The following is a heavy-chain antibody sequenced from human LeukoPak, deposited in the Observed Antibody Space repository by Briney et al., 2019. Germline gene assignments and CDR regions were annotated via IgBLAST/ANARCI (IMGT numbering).Heavy chain of an antibody. V-gene: IGHV1-18*01. Sequence: ASVKVSRKASGYTFTSYRLSWVGQAPGHGLDGMAWISAYHGNTNSTQTFQGRVTMTRDTSNNTAYMELSSLTSADTAVYFCATWGLHFDIWGQRTMVTVAS. CDR1: GYTFTSYR. CDR3: ATWGLHFDI. D-gene: IGHD3-16*01. CDR2: ISAYHGNT. J-gene: IGHJ3*02.